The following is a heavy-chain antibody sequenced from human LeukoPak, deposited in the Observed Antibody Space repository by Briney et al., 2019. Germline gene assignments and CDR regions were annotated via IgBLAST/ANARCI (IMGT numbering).Heavy chain of an antibody. CDR2: VTPNSGDT. Sequence: ASVKVSCKASGYTFTGYYMNWVRQAPGQGLEWMGWVTPNSGDTNYAQKFQGRVTMTRDTSISTAYMELSSLRSDDTAVYYCARAESGSYSYIDYWGQGTLVTVSS. J-gene: IGHJ4*02. V-gene: IGHV1-2*02. D-gene: IGHD1-26*01. CDR1: GYTFTGYY. CDR3: ARAESGSYSYIDY.